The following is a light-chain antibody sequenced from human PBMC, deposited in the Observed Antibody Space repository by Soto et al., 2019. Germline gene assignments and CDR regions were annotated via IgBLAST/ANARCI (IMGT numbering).Light chain of an antibody. CDR3: QQYRSWPRT. J-gene: IGKJ1*01. V-gene: IGKV3-15*01. CDR2: GAS. Sequence: ILLTQSPATLSVSTGERVILSFRASQSVDISLAWYQQKHGQAPRLLIYGASTRATDMPGTFSGRGYGTEFTLTLTRLRPEDFAVDYCQQYRSWPRTFGQGTKVDIK. CDR1: QSVDIS.